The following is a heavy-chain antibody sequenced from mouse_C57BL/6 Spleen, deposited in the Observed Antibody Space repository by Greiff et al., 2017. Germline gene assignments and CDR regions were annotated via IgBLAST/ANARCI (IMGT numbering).Heavy chain of an antibody. CDR2: IWSGGST. Sequence: QVQLKESGPGLVQPSQSLSITCTVSGFSLTSYGVHWVRQPPGKGLEWLGVIWSGGSTDYNAAFISRLSISKDNSKSQVFFKMNSLQADDTAIYYCAKTGTAQASWFAYWGQGTLVTVSA. V-gene: IGHV2-4*01. CDR3: AKTGTAQASWFAY. J-gene: IGHJ3*01. D-gene: IGHD3-2*02. CDR1: GFSLTSYG.